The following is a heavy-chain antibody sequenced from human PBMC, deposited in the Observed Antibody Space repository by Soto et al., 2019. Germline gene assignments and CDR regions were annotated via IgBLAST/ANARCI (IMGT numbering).Heavy chain of an antibody. D-gene: IGHD2-2*01. Sequence: QVQLVESGGGLVKPGGSLRLSCAVSGVTFSDYYMTWIRQAPGKGLEWVSYISSSTSHTNYADSVKGRFTISRDNAKNSLFLQMNSLRAEDTAVYYCARGRVAAADYFDFWGQGTLVTVSS. CDR3: ARGRVAAADYFDF. CDR1: GVTFSDYY. J-gene: IGHJ4*02. CDR2: ISSSTSHT. V-gene: IGHV3-11*05.